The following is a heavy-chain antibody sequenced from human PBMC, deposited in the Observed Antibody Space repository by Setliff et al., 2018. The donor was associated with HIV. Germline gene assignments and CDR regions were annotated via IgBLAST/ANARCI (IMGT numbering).Heavy chain of an antibody. CDR2: ISPQNGNT. CDR1: GYRFTNYG. J-gene: IGHJ4*02. V-gene: IGHV1-18*01. Sequence: ASVKVSCKASGYRFTNYGISWVRQAPGQGLEWMAWISPQNGNTEFAQKFHHRVSMTADRSSNIAYTELRSLTFEDTAIYYCARDGRFDYDSSGYAGPEFDQWGQGTLVTVSS. D-gene: IGHD3-22*01. CDR3: ARDGRFDYDSSGYAGPEFDQ.